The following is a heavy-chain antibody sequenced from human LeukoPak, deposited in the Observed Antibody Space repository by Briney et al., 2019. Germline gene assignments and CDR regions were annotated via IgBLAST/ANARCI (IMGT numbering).Heavy chain of an antibody. CDR3: ARSAGIRYFVLSAFDI. CDR2: IYYSGST. CDR1: GGSISSSSYY. V-gene: IGHV4-39*07. Sequence: MTSETLSLTCTVSGGSISSSSYYWGWIRQPPGKGLEWIGSIYYSGSTYYNPSLKSRVTISVDTSKNQFSLKLSSVTAADTAVYYCARSAGIRYFVLSAFDIWGQGTMVTVSS. J-gene: IGHJ3*02. D-gene: IGHD3-9*01.